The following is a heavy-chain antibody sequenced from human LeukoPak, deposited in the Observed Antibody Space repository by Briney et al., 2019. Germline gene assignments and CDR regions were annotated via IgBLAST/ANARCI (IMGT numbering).Heavy chain of an antibody. V-gene: IGHV1-18*01. CDR1: GYTFTSYG. Sequence: RASVKVPCKASGYTFTSYGISWVRQAPGQGLEWMGWISAYNGNTNYAQKLQGRVTMTRDTSISTAYMELSRLRSDDTAVYYCARESAGLGIVVVPAARSRYAFDIWGQGTMVTVSS. D-gene: IGHD2-2*01. CDR3: ARESAGLGIVVVPAARSRYAFDI. CDR2: ISAYNGNT. J-gene: IGHJ3*02.